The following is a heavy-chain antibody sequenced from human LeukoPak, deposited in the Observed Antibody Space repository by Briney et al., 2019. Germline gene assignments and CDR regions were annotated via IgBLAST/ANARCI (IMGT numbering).Heavy chain of an antibody. Sequence: PSETLSLTCTVSGYSISSGYYWGWIRQPLGKGLEWIGSIYHSGSTYYNPSLKSRVTISVDTSKNQFSLKLSSVTAADTAVYYCAREGKEAPIDIIAVAGTDYWGQGTLVTVSS. CDR2: IYHSGST. V-gene: IGHV4-38-2*02. CDR1: GYSISSGYY. CDR3: AREGKEAPIDIIAVAGTDY. D-gene: IGHD6-19*01. J-gene: IGHJ4*02.